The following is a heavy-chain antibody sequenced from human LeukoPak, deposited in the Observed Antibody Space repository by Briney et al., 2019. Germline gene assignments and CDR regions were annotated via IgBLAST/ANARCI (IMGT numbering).Heavy chain of an antibody. V-gene: IGHV3-53*05. Sequence: GGSLRLSCAASGFTVSSNYMSWVRQAPGKGLEWVSVIYSGGSTYYADSVKGRFTISRDNSKNTLYLQMNSLRAEDTALYYCAKDYTAMARGLDYWGQGTLVTVSS. CDR2: IYSGGST. CDR3: AKDYTAMARGLDY. D-gene: IGHD5-18*01. J-gene: IGHJ4*02. CDR1: GFTVSSNY.